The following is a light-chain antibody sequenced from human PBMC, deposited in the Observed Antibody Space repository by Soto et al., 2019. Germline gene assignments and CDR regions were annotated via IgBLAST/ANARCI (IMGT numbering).Light chain of an antibody. J-gene: IGLJ1*01. CDR3: SSYAGSNNFV. CDR1: SGDIGAYNS. Sequence: SVLTQPPSASGSPGQSVTISCTGTSGDIGAYNSVSWYQQHPGKAPKLIICEVSKRPSGVPDRFSGSKSGNTASLTVSGLQAEDEADYYCSSYAGSNNFVFGTGTKVTVL. V-gene: IGLV2-8*01. CDR2: EVS.